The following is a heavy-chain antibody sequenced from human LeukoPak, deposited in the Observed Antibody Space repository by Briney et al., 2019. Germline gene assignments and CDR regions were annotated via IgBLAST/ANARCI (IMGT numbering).Heavy chain of an antibody. D-gene: IGHD4-17*01. J-gene: IGHJ6*02. CDR1: GYTFTGHY. V-gene: IGHV1-18*04. CDR3: ANRVDYGAYYGMDV. CDR2: ISASTGIT. Sequence: GASVKVSCKASGYTFTGHYMHWVRRALGQGLEWMGWISASTGITKYAHKVQDRVTMTTDTSTSTAYMDLRSLTPDDTAVYYCANRVDYGAYYGMDVWGQGTTVTVSS.